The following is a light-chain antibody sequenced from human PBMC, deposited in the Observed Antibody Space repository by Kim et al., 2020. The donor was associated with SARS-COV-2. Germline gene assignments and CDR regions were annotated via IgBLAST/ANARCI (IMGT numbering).Light chain of an antibody. Sequence: APEKTASINWWGNNLGSKSVPWYQQKPGQAPVLVIYYDSDRPSGIPERFSGSNSGNTATLTISRVEAGDEADYYCQVWDSSSDHRVFGEGTQLTVL. CDR3: QVWDSSSDHRV. CDR1: NLGSKS. CDR2: YDS. V-gene: IGLV3-21*04. J-gene: IGLJ3*02.